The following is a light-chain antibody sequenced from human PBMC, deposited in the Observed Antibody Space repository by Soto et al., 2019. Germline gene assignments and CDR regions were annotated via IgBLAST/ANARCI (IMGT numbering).Light chain of an antibody. Sequence: AIQVTQSPSSLSASVGDRVTITCRASQGISSALAWYQQKPGKAPNLLIYDASSLQSGVPSRFSGSGSGTDFTLTISSLQPEDFATYYCQQSNNFPLTFGGGTKVEIK. CDR2: DAS. V-gene: IGKV1D-13*01. CDR3: QQSNNFPLT. J-gene: IGKJ4*01. CDR1: QGISSA.